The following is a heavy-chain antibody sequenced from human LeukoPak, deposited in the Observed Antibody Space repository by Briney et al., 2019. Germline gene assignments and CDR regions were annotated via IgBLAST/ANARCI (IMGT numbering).Heavy chain of an antibody. J-gene: IGHJ4*02. V-gene: IGHV4-39*01. CDR3: ASTHAGRYYTTFDS. CDR2: VYYTGRT. D-gene: IGHD1-26*01. CDR1: GGSMSSASSY. Sequence: SETLSLTCTVSGGSMSSASSYWGWIRQPPGKGLEWIGTVYYTGRTYNNPSLKSRITISVDSSNNQFPLKVASVTAADTAVYYCASTHAGRYYTTFDSWGQGTLVAVSS.